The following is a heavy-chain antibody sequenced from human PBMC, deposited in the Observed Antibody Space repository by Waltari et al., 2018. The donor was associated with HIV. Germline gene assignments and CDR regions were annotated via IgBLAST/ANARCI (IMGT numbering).Heavy chain of an antibody. CDR1: GGSISSSSYY. Sequence: QLQLQESGPGLVKPSETLSLTCTVSGGSISSSSYYWGWIRQPPGKGLEWIGSIYYSGSTYYNLSLKSRVTISVDTSKNQFSLKLSSVTAADTAVYYCARLFQETDAFDIWGQGTMVTVSS. J-gene: IGHJ3*02. CDR2: IYYSGST. CDR3: ARLFQETDAFDI. V-gene: IGHV4-39*01.